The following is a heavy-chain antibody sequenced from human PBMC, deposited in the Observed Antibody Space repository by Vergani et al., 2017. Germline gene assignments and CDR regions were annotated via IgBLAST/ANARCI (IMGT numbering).Heavy chain of an antibody. CDR2: IYHSGST. Sequence: QVQLQQWGAGLLKPSETLSLTCAVSGGSISSSNWWSWVRQPPGKGLEWIGEIYHSGSTNYNPSLKSRVTISVDKSKNQFSRKLSSVTAADTAVYYCASADSSSWYLGYWGQGTLVTVSS. CDR3: ASADSSSWYLGY. J-gene: IGHJ4*02. V-gene: IGHV4-4*02. CDR1: GGSISSSNW. D-gene: IGHD6-13*01.